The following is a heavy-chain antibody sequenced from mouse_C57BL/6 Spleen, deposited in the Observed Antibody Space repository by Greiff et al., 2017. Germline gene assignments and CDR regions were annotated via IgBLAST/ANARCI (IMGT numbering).Heavy chain of an antibody. Sequence: LQESGAELARPGASVKMSCKASGYTFTSYTMHWVKQRPGQGLEWIGYINPSSGYTKYNQKFKDKATLTADKSSSTAYMQLSSLTSEDSAVYYCASLDTIGYDGYYDYWGQGTTLTVSS. V-gene: IGHV1-4*01. CDR3: ASLDTIGYDGYYDY. CDR1: GYTFTSYT. CDR2: INPSSGYT. D-gene: IGHD2-3*01. J-gene: IGHJ2*01.